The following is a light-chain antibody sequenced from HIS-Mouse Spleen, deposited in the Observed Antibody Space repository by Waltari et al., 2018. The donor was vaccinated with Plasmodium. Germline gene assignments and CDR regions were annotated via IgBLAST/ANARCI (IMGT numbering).Light chain of an antibody. CDR2: GDS. CDR3: YSTDSSGNHRV. J-gene: IGLJ3*02. CDR1: ALPKNY. V-gene: IGLV3-10*01. Sequence: SYELTQPPSVSVSPGQTARITCSGDALPKNYAYWYQQKSGQAPVRVIYGDSKGPSGIPERFSGASSGTMATLTISGAQVEDEADYYCYSTDSSGNHRVFGGGTKLTVL.